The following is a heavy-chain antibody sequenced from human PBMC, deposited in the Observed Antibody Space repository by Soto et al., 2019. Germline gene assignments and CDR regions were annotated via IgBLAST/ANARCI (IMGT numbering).Heavy chain of an antibody. CDR3: NSYPDFWGGHTPL. J-gene: IGHJ4*02. CDR1: GFSITNTW. Sequence: EVQLVESGGGLVQPGGSLRLSCAASGFSITNTWMHWVRQAPGKGLEWVGRVKSKADGGTADYAAPVKGRFTVSRDDSKNTQYGKMNSLKMEDTAVYYCNSYPDFWGGHTPLWGQGTLVTVSS. CDR2: VKSKADGGTA. D-gene: IGHD3-3*01. V-gene: IGHV3-15*07.